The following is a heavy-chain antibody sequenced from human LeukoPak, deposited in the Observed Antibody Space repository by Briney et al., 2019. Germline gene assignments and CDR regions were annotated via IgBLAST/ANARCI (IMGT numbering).Heavy chain of an antibody. Sequence: SETLSLTCTVSGGSISRYYWSWLRQPPGKGLEWIGYIYYSGSTNYNPSLKSRVTISVDTSKNQFSLKLSSVTAADTAVYYCARGAPSPRVIDILTGYVLKPHTFDPWGQGTLVTVSS. CDR1: GGSISRYY. V-gene: IGHV4-59*01. J-gene: IGHJ5*02. CDR3: ARGAPSPRVIDILTGYVLKPHTFDP. CDR2: IYYSGST. D-gene: IGHD3-9*01.